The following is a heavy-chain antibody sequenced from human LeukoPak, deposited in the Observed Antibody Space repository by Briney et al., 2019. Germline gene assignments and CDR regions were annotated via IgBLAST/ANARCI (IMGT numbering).Heavy chain of an antibody. CDR3: AYFGGVIGKGHYYYGMDV. J-gene: IGHJ6*02. V-gene: IGHV3-23*01. Sequence: GGSLRLSCAASGFTFSSYAMSWVRQAPGKGLEWVSAISGSGGSTYYADSVKGRFTISRDNSKNTLYLQMNSLRAEDTAVYYCAYFGGVIGKGHYYYGMDVWGQGTTVTVSS. CDR1: GFTFSSYA. CDR2: ISGSGGST. D-gene: IGHD3-16*02.